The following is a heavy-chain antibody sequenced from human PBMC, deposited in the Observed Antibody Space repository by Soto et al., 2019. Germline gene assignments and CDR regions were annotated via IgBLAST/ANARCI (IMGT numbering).Heavy chain of an antibody. J-gene: IGHJ6*02. Sequence: GASVKVSCKASGYTFTSYGISWVRQAPGQGLEWMGWISAYNGNTNYAQKLQGRVTMTTDTSTSTAYMELRSLRSDDTAVYYCARDYQMDCIAVACGPNYGMDVWGQGTTVTVSS. CDR3: ARDYQMDCIAVACGPNYGMDV. CDR2: ISAYNGNT. V-gene: IGHV1-18*01. D-gene: IGHD6-19*01. CDR1: GYTFTSYG.